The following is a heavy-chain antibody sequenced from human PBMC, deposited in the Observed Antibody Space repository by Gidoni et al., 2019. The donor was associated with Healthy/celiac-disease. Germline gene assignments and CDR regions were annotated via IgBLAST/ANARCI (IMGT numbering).Heavy chain of an antibody. CDR1: GGSISSYY. CDR2: IYYSGST. J-gene: IGHJ3*02. V-gene: IGHV4-59*01. Sequence: QVQLQESGPGLVKPSETLSLTCTVSGGSISSYYCSWIRQPPGKGLEWIGYIYYSGSTNYNPSLKSRVTISVDTSKNQFSLKLSSVTAADTAVYYCARARAFDIWGQGTMVTVSS. CDR3: ARARAFDI.